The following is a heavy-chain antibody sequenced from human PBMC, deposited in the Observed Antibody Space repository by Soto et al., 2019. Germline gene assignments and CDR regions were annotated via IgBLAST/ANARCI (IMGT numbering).Heavy chain of an antibody. CDR2: IKQDGSDN. CDR1: GFIFSSYW. J-gene: IGHJ3*01. D-gene: IGHD4-17*01. Sequence: EVQLVESGGGLVQPGGSLRLSCAASGFIFSSYWMTWVRQAPGKGLEWVANIKQDGSDNYYVDSVKGRFTISRDNAKNSLYLQMSSLRVEDTAVYYCARDLYYFGDYEFSIFDLWGQGTMVTVSS. V-gene: IGHV3-7*01. CDR3: ARDLYYFGDYEFSIFDL.